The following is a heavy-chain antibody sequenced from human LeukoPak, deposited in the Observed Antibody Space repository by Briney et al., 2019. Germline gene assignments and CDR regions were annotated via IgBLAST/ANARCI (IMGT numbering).Heavy chain of an antibody. CDR2: IYSDGST. Sequence: PGGSLRLSCAASGFTVSSNYMSWVRQAPGKGLEWVSVIYSDGSTYYADSVKGRFTISRDNSKNTLYLQMNSLRAEDTALYYCAREIVEHWHGGYPDYWGQGTLVTVSS. D-gene: IGHD5-12*01. J-gene: IGHJ4*02. CDR1: GFTVSSNY. V-gene: IGHV3-66*01. CDR3: AREIVEHWHGGYPDY.